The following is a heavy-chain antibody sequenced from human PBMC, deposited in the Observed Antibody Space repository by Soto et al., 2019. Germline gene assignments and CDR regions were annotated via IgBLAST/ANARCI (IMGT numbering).Heavy chain of an antibody. V-gene: IGHV1-69*13. CDR1: GYTFTSYG. J-gene: IGHJ4*02. CDR3: ARRANSSSWYY. D-gene: IGHD6-13*01. CDR2: IIPFIGKA. Sequence: GASVKVSCKASGYTFTSYGISWVRQAPGQGLEWMGWIIPFIGKANYAQKFQGRVTITADEFTSTAYMELSSLRSEDTAVYYCARRANSSSWYYWGQGTLVTVSS.